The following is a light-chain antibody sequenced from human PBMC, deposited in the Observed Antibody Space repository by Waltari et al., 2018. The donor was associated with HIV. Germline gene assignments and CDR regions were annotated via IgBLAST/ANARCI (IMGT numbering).Light chain of an antibody. J-gene: IGKJ1*01. CDR3: QQRSDWLWT. CDR1: QPVAIY. CDR2: DAS. V-gene: IGKV3-11*01. Sequence: EIVLTQSPATLSLSPGERATLSCRASQPVAIYLNWYQQKAGQAPRLLIYDASNRAAGIPARLSGSGSGTDFTLTISSLDPEDFAVYYCQQRSDWLWTFGQGTKVEIK.